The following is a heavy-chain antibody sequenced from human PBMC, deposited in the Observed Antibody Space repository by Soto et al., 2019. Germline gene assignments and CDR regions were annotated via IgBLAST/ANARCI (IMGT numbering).Heavy chain of an antibody. CDR1: GGSISSSRYY. D-gene: IGHD1-26*01. CDR3: ARLVGHQSDAFDI. CDR2: IYYSGST. J-gene: IGHJ3*02. V-gene: IGHV4-39*01. Sequence: SETLSLTCPVSGGSISSSRYYWNWIRQTPAKGLEWIGSIYYSGSTYYNPSLKSRVTLSVDTSKKQFSLKLRSVTAADTAVYYCARLVGHQSDAFDIWGQGTMVT.